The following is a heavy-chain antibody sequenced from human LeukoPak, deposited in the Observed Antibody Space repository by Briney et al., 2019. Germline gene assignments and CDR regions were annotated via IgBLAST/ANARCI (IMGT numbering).Heavy chain of an antibody. CDR3: TKDPNGDYVGAFDP. Sequence: GGSLRLSCAASGFSFSSFAMTWVRQAPGKGLEWVSSITAGHYPTYNTDSVKGRFTISRDNSKNTLYLQMNSLRADDTAVYYCTKDPNGDYVGAFDPWGQGTLVTASS. CDR2: ITAGHYPT. J-gene: IGHJ5*02. V-gene: IGHV3-23*01. D-gene: IGHD4-17*01. CDR1: GFSFSSFA.